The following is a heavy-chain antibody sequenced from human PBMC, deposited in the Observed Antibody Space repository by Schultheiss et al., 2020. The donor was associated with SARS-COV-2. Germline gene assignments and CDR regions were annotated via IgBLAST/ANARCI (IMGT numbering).Heavy chain of an antibody. CDR2: ISSSGSTI. V-gene: IGHV3-11*01. D-gene: IGHD2-2*01. J-gene: IGHJ5*02. CDR1: GFTFSDYY. CDR3: ARVVAPSNWFDP. Sequence: GSLRLSCAASGFTFSDYYMSWIRQAPGKGLEWVSYISSSGSTIYYADSVKGRFTISRDNAKNSLYLQMNSLRAEDTAVYYCARVVAPSNWFDPWGQGTLVTVSS.